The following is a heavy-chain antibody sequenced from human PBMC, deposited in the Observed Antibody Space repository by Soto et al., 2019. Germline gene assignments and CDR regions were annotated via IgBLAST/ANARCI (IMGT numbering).Heavy chain of an antibody. D-gene: IGHD3-9*01. J-gene: IGHJ3*02. CDR3: ARYFHCPSRFDI. CDR1: GDSISGYY. Sequence: QVLLQDSGPGLVKPSETLSLSCTVSGDSISGYYWSWIRQPPGKRLEWIGYINYSGSTHYHPSLKRRVTISVDTSKKLFSLSLGSVTAADTAVYSCARYFHCPSRFDIWGQGTMVTVSS. V-gene: IGHV4-59*01. CDR2: INYSGST.